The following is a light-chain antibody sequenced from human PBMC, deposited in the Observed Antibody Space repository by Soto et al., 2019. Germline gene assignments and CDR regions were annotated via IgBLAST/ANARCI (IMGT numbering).Light chain of an antibody. J-gene: IGKJ1*01. CDR2: DAS. CDR3: QQYNERPPWT. V-gene: IGKV3-20*01. CDR1: QTVSTNY. Sequence: EIVLTQSPGTQSLSPGERAALSCRASQTVSTNYLAWYQQKPGQAPRLLIYDASNRATGIPARFSGSGSGTDFTLTISSLQSDDVGVYYCQQYNERPPWTFGQGTKVDI.